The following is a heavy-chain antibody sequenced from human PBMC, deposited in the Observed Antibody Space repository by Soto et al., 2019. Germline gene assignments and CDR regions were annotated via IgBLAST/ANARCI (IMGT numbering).Heavy chain of an antibody. CDR3: ARVSQSFIEYFQH. CDR1: GFTFSKFE. J-gene: IGHJ1*01. Sequence: GGSLRLSCAASGFTFSKFEMNWFRQAPGKGLEWISYISSTGSTIHYADSVKGRFTISRDNAKNSLYLQMNSLRVEDTAVYYCARVSQSFIEYFQHWGQGTLVTVSS. D-gene: IGHD6-19*01. V-gene: IGHV3-48*03. CDR2: ISSTGSTI.